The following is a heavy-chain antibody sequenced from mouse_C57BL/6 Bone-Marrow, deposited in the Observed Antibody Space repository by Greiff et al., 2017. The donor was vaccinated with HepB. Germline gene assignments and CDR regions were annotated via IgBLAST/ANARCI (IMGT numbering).Heavy chain of an antibody. J-gene: IGHJ2*01. CDR2: ISSGGDYI. Sequence: DVQLVESGEGLVKPGGSLKLSCAASGFTFSSYAMSWVRQTPEKRLEWVAYISSGGDYIYYADTVKGRFTISRDNARNTLYLQMSSLKSEDTAMYYCTRDGKINYYGSSYYFDYWGQGTTLTVSS. D-gene: IGHD1-1*01. V-gene: IGHV5-9-1*02. CDR3: TRDGKINYYGSSYYFDY. CDR1: GFTFSSYA.